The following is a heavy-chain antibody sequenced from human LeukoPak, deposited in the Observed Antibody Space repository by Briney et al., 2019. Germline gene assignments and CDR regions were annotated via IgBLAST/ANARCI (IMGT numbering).Heavy chain of an antibody. CDR3: ARTRITIFGVVPLNMDV. CDR1: GYTFTGYY. J-gene: IGHJ6*03. D-gene: IGHD3-3*01. Sequence: ASVKVSCKASGYTFTGYYMHWVQQAPGQGLEWMGWINPNSGGTSYAQKFQGRVTMTRDTSISTAYMELSKLRSDDTAVYYCARTRITIFGVVPLNMDVWGKGTTVTVSS. V-gene: IGHV1-2*02. CDR2: INPNSGGT.